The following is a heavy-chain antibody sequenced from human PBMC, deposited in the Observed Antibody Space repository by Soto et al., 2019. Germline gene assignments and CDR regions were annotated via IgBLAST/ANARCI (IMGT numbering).Heavy chain of an antibody. V-gene: IGHV4-39*01. J-gene: IGHJ4*02. D-gene: IGHD3-10*01. Sequence: SETLSLTCTVSNGSIYSSMSYWGWVRQPPGKGLEWIGSIYYSGSTYYNPSLKSRVTISVDTSKNQFSLKLSSVTAADTAVYYCARRGSGSYSDYWGQGTLVTVSS. CDR3: ARRGSGSYSDY. CDR2: IYYSGST. CDR1: NGSIYSSMSY.